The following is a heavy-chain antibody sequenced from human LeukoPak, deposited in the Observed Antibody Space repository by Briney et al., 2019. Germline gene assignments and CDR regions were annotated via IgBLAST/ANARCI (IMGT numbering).Heavy chain of an antibody. D-gene: IGHD6-13*01. CDR2: IHFSGSA. CDR1: GGSISSSSYF. CDR3: ARASSSWYFVGYYFDY. Sequence: SETLSLACTVSGGSISSSSYFWGWIRQPPGKGLEWIGSIHFSGSAYYNPSLKSRVTISVDTSKNQFSLKVTSVTAADTAVYYCARASSSWYFVGYYFDYWGQGTLVTVSS. V-gene: IGHV4-39*01. J-gene: IGHJ4*02.